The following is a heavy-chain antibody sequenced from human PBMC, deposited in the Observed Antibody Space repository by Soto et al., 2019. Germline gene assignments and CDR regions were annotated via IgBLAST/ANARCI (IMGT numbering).Heavy chain of an antibody. CDR3: ANSVYNWYDGFFDY. CDR2: ISYDGVNK. V-gene: IGHV3-30*18. CDR1: GFTFSTYG. J-gene: IGHJ4*02. D-gene: IGHD1-1*01. Sequence: QVQLVESGGGVVQPGRSLRLSCAASGFTFSTYGMHWVRQAPGKGLEWVAVISYDGVNKYYADSVKGRFTISRDNSKNTLHRQMNSLRAEDRAVYYCANSVYNWYDGFFDYWGQGTLVTVSS.